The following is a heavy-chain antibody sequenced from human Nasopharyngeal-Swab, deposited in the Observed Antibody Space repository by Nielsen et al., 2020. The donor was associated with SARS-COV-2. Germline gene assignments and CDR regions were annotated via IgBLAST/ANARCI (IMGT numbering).Heavy chain of an antibody. V-gene: IGHV3-23*01. CDR2: ISGSGGST. D-gene: IGHD3-22*01. J-gene: IGHJ6*03. Sequence: GESLKIYCAASGFTFSSYAMSWVRQAPGKGLEWVSAISGSGGSTYYADSVKGRFTISRDNSKNTLYLQMNSLRAEDTAVYYCAKDGEDSSLDYYDSSGYPYYYYMDVWGKGTTVTVSS. CDR1: GFTFSSYA. CDR3: AKDGEDSSLDYYDSSGYPYYYYMDV.